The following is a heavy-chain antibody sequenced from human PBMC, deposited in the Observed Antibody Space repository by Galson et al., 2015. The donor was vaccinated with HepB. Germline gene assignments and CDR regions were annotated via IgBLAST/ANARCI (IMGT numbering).Heavy chain of an antibody. Sequence: SVKVSCKASGFSFVYYAIHWVRQAPGHRLEWMGWINAGNGNTKNSQKLQGRVTITRDTSASTVYMELSSLRSEDTALYYCARDMSGPVKAFDIWGQGTMVTVSS. CDR3: ARDMSGPVKAFDI. J-gene: IGHJ3*02. CDR1: GFSFVYYA. CDR2: INAGNGNT. V-gene: IGHV1-3*01. D-gene: IGHD3-3*01.